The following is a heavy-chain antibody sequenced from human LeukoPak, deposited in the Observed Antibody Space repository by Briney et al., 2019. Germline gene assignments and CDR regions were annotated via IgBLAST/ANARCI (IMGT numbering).Heavy chain of an antibody. Sequence: GGSLRLSCAASGFTFSSYWMNWVRQAPGKGLVWVSRIASDGSSTTYADSVKGRFSISRDNAKNTLYLQMNSLRVEDTAVYYCATTVLYYFDYWSQGTLVTVSS. V-gene: IGHV3-74*01. CDR1: GFTFSSYW. CDR2: IASDGSST. D-gene: IGHD2/OR15-2a*01. CDR3: ATTVLYYFDY. J-gene: IGHJ4*02.